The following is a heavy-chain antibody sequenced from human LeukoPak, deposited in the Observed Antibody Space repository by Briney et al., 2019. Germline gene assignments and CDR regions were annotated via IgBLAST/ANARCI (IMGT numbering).Heavy chain of an antibody. V-gene: IGHV1-8*01. Sequence: ASVKVSCKASGYTFTSYDINWVRQATGQGLEWMEWMNPNSGNTGYAQKFQGRVTMTRNTSISTAYMELSSLRSEDTAVYYCARNRRYCSSTSCLFDYWGQGTLVTVSS. D-gene: IGHD2-2*01. CDR2: MNPNSGNT. CDR3: ARNRRYCSSTSCLFDY. J-gene: IGHJ4*02. CDR1: GYTFTSYD.